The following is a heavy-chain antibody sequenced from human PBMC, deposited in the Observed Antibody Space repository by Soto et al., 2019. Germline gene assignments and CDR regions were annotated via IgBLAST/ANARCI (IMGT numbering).Heavy chain of an antibody. V-gene: IGHV4-59*08. Sequence: PSETLSLTCTVSGGSISSYYWSWIRQPPGKGLEWIGYIYYSGSTNYNPSLKSRVTISVDTSKNQFSLKLSSVTAADTAVYYCARQRSLDVLLTGYLDFDYWGQGTLVPVSS. CDR3: ARQRSLDVLLTGYLDFDY. D-gene: IGHD3-9*01. CDR2: IYYSGST. J-gene: IGHJ4*02. CDR1: GGSISSYY.